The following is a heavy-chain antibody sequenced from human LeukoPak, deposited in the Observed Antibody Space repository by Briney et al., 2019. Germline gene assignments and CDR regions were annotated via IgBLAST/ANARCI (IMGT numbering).Heavy chain of an antibody. CDR3: ARSYGSGRREVFDI. CDR1: EYTFNGFY. CDR2: INPNSGGT. V-gene: IGHV1-2*02. Sequence: ASVKVSCKASEYTFNGFYLHWVRQAPGQGLEWMGWINPNSGGTNYAQKFQGRVTMTRDTSISTAYMELSRLRSDDTAVYYCARSYGSGRREVFDIWGQGTRVTVSS. J-gene: IGHJ3*02. D-gene: IGHD3-10*01.